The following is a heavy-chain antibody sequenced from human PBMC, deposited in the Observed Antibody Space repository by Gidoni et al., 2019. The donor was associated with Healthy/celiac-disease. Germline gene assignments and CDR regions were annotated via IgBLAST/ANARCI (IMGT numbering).Heavy chain of an antibody. J-gene: IGHJ5*02. Sequence: EVQLEESGGGVVRPGGSLRLSCPAPGCTFADYGRSWVRQAPGKGLEWVSGINWNGGSTGYADSVKGRFTISRDNAKNSLYLQMNSLRAEDTALYHCARVVGVAVAGTLYNWFDPWGQGTLVTVSS. CDR3: ARVVGVAVAGTLYNWFDP. CDR2: INWNGGST. CDR1: GCTFADYG. V-gene: IGHV3-20*01. D-gene: IGHD6-19*01.